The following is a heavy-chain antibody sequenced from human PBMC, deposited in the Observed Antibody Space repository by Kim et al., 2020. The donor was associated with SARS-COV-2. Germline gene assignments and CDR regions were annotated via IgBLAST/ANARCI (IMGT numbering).Heavy chain of an antibody. J-gene: IGHJ4*02. D-gene: IGHD1-26*01. Sequence: ASVKVSCKASGYTFTGYYMHWVRQAPGQGLEWMGWINPNSGGTNYAQKFQGWVTMTRDTSISTAYMELSRLRSDDTAVYYCARASFPWSYEYYFDYWGQGTLVTVSS. CDR1: GYTFTGYY. CDR3: ARASFPWSYEYYFDY. V-gene: IGHV1-2*04. CDR2: INPNSGGT.